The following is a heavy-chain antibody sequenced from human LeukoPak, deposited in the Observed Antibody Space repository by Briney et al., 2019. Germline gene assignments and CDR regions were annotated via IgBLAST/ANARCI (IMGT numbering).Heavy chain of an antibody. Sequence: GGSLRLSCAASEFTFSDYYMSWIRQAPGKGLEWISYISSGGDIAYYADSVKGRFTISRDNAKNSLYLRMNSLRTEDTAVYYCERGGGFSFGPHWGQGTLVTVSS. J-gene: IGHJ4*02. CDR3: ERGGGFSFGPH. V-gene: IGHV3-11*01. CDR2: ISSGGDIA. CDR1: EFTFSDYY. D-gene: IGHD5-18*01.